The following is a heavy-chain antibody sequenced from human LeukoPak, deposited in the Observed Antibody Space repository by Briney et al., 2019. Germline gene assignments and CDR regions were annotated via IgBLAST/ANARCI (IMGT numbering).Heavy chain of an antibody. V-gene: IGHV3-23*01. D-gene: IGHD6-13*01. CDR2: ISGSGGST. J-gene: IGHJ4*02. CDR3: ARAGQQLVPYYFNY. CDR1: GFTFSNYA. Sequence: PGGSLRLSCGVSGFTFSNYAMRWVRQAPGKGLEWVSGISGSGGSTYYTDSMKGRFTISRDNSKNTLYLQMNSLRADDTAVYFCARAGQQLVPYYFNYWGQGILVTVSS.